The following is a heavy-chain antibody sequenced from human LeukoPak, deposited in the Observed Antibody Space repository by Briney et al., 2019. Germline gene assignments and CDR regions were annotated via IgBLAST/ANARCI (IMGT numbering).Heavy chain of an antibody. CDR2: ISYDGSNK. Sequence: GGSLILSCGASGFTFSSYSMHWVRQAPGKGREWVAVISYDGSNKYYADSVKGRFTISRDNSKNTLYLQMNSLRAEDTAVYYCARSRGYSYGVDYWGQGTLVTVSS. CDR1: GFTFSSYS. V-gene: IGHV3-30*04. J-gene: IGHJ4*02. D-gene: IGHD5-18*01. CDR3: ARSRGYSYGVDY.